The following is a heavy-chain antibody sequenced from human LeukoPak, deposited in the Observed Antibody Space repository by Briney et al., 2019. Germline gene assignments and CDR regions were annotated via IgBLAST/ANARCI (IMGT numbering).Heavy chain of an antibody. V-gene: IGHV4-34*01. CDR1: GGSISVYY. Sequence: SETLSLTCTVSGGSISVYYWSWIRQPPGKGLEWIGEINHSGSTNYNPSLKSRVTISVDTSKNQFSLKLSSVTAADTAVYYCARVGATQIDYWGQGTLVTVSS. J-gene: IGHJ4*02. CDR2: INHSGST. D-gene: IGHD1-26*01. CDR3: ARVGATQIDY.